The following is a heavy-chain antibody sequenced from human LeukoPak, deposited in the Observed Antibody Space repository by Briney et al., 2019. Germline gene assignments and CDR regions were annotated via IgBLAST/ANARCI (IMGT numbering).Heavy chain of an antibody. CDR1: GGSISSNSYY. J-gene: IGHJ4*02. V-gene: IGHV4-39*01. CDR2: IYYSGSS. Sequence: SETLSLTCTVSGGSISSNSYYWGWIRQPPGKGLEWIGSIYYSGSSYYNPSLKSRVTISVDTSKNQFSLKLSSVTAADTAVYYCARRDFSGWNYYDYWGQGTLVTVSS. CDR3: ARRDFSGWNYYDY. D-gene: IGHD6-19*01.